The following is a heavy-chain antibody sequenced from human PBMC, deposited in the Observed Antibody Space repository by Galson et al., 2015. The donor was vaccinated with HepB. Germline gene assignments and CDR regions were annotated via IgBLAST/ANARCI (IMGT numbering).Heavy chain of an antibody. J-gene: IGHJ3*01. Sequence: SVKVSCKVSGYTLSELSMHWVRQAPGKGLEWMGGFDPEDGETIYAQKFQGRVSMTADTSTDTASIVLSFLRSDDTAVYYCATGPGAVRAPSAFDPWGQGTMVTVSS. CDR2: FDPEDGET. CDR1: GYTLSELS. V-gene: IGHV1-24*01. D-gene: IGHD6-19*01. CDR3: ATGPGAVRAPSAFDP.